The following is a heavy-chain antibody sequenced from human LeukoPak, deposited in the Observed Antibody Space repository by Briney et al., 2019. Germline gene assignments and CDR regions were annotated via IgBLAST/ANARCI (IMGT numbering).Heavy chain of an antibody. CDR1: GFTFNSYA. D-gene: IGHD6-13*01. CDR2: ISGSGGNT. CDR3: AKDQRHNLSSSRALGLDY. Sequence: GGSLRLSCAASGFTFNSYAMSWVRQAPGKGLEWVSTISGSGGNTYYADSVKGRFTISRDNSKNTLYLQTNSLRAEDTAVYYCAKDQRHNLSSSRALGLDYWGQGTLVTVSS. V-gene: IGHV3-23*01. J-gene: IGHJ4*02.